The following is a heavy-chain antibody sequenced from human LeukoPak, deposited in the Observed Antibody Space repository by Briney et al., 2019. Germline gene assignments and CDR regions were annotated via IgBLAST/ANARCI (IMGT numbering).Heavy chain of an antibody. CDR3: ARTTSFTASGYDY. CDR1: GYTFTNYH. CDR2: VNPNNGDS. J-gene: IGHJ4*02. V-gene: IGHV1-8*03. D-gene: IGHD6-25*01. Sequence: ASVTVSCKASGYTFTNYHINWVRQATGQGLEWMGWVNPNNGDSGCAQKFQGRVTITRDTSISTSYMELRSLRSDDTAVYFCARTTSFTASGYDYWGQGTLVTVSS.